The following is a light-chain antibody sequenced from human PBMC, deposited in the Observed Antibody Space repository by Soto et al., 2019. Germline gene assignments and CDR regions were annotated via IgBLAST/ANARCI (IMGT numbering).Light chain of an antibody. CDR2: GAS. CDR1: QSVSDN. CDR3: QQANSWPYT. J-gene: IGKJ2*01. V-gene: IGKV3-15*01. Sequence: EIVMTQSPATLSVSPGERATLSCRASQSVSDNLAWYQQTPGQAPRLIIYGASTRATGIPARLSGSGSGTELTLTISSLEYEDFAVYYCQQANSWPYTFGQGTKLDIK.